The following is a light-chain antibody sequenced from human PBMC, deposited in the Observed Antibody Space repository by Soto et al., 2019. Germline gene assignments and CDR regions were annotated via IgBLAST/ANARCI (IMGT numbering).Light chain of an antibody. CDR3: QQYNSYIWGVT. CDR1: QSISSW. J-gene: IGKJ4*01. V-gene: IGKV1-5*01. Sequence: DIPMTQSPSTLSASVGDRVTITCRASQSISSWLAWYQQKPGKAPKLLIYDASSLESGVPSRFSGSGSGTEFTLTISSLQPDDFATYYCQQYNSYIWGVTFGGGTKVEIK. CDR2: DAS.